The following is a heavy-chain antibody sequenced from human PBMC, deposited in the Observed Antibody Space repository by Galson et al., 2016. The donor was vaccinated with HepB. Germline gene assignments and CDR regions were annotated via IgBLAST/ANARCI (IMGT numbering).Heavy chain of an antibody. J-gene: IGHJ4*02. D-gene: IGHD6-13*01. CDR3: GRGGGSAADV. V-gene: IGHV3-66*01. Sequence: SLRLSCAASGFTVSNNYMRWVRQAPGKGLEWVSLIYNHGATYYADSVKARFTVSRDNSKNTLYLQMNSLRDEDTAVYYCGRGGGSAADVWGPGTLVTVSS. CDR1: GFTVSNNY. CDR2: IYNHGAT.